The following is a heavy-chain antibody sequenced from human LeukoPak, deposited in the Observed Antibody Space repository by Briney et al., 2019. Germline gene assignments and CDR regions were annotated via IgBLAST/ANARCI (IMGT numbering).Heavy chain of an antibody. D-gene: IGHD3-9*01. CDR1: GFKFSASS. CDR3: LSLDYDILTGSPQG. Sequence: GGSLRLSCAASGFKFSASSIHWVRQASGKGLEWVGRIRSQANSYATAYAASVKGRFTISRDDSDNTAYLQMSSLTTEDTADYYCLSLDYDILTGSPQGWGQGTLVTVSS. V-gene: IGHV3-73*01. CDR2: IRSQANSYAT. J-gene: IGHJ4*02.